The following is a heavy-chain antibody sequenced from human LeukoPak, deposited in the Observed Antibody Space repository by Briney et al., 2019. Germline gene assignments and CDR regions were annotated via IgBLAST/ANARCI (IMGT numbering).Heavy chain of an antibody. J-gene: IGHJ5*02. CDR3: ARGPLVRGGNWIDP. CDR1: GGSISSGSYY. CDR2: ICHSGSA. D-gene: IGHD3-10*01. V-gene: IGHV4-61*10. Sequence: SETLSLTCTVSGGSISSGSYYWSWIRQPAGKGLEWIGYICHSGSASYNPSLMSRLTISVDTSKNQFSLKLSSVTAADTAVYYCARGPLVRGGNWIDPWGQGTLVTVSS.